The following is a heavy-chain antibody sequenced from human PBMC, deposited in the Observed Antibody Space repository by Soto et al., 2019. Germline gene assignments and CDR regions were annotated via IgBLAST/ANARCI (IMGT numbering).Heavy chain of an antibody. V-gene: IGHV3-23*01. D-gene: IGHD6-25*01. CDR1: GSTFSDYA. J-gene: IGHJ3*02. CDR2: STSSGGST. CDR3: AKELYPKTTNSGYAFDI. Sequence: EVQLLESGGGLVQPGGSLRLSCAASGSTFSDYAISWVRQAPGEGLEWVSTSTSSGGSTYYADSVKGRFTISRDSSKNTLYLQRSSLRAEDTAVYYCAKELYPKTTNSGYAFDIWGQGTMVTVAS.